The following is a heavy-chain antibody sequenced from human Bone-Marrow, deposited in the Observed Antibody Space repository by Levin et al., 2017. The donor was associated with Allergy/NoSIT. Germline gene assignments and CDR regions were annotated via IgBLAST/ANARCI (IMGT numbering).Heavy chain of an antibody. CDR3: AGYDTSGYHSPFDY. V-gene: IGHV3-23*01. CDR2: ISGSGSNT. CDR1: GLIFSNYA. J-gene: IGHJ4*02. D-gene: IGHD3-22*01. Sequence: AGGSLRLSCAASGLIFSNYAMNWVRQAPGKGLEWVSQISGSGSNTHYADSVRGRFTFSRDNSNNTVYLQMNSLRADDTAVYYCAGYDTSGYHSPFDYWGQGTLVTGSS.